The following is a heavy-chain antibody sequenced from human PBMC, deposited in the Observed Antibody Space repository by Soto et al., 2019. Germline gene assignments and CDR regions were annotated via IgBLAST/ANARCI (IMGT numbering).Heavy chain of an antibody. J-gene: IGHJ4*02. D-gene: IGHD6-13*01. Sequence: GASVKVSCKDSGYTFTSYDINWVRQATGQGLEWMGWMNPNSGNTGYAQKFQGRVTMTRNTSISTDYMEMSSLRSEDTAVYYCACGRGIAAAGSLRFGYWGQGTLVTVSS. CDR2: MNPNSGNT. V-gene: IGHV1-8*02. CDR1: GYTFTSYD. CDR3: ACGRGIAAAGSLRFGY.